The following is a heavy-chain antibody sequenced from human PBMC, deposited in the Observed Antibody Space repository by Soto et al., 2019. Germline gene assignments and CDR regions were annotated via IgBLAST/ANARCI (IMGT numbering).Heavy chain of an antibody. J-gene: IGHJ3*02. CDR3: AKDRYATNWLGALDI. CDR1: GFTFSNYA. CDR2: ISGSAGST. V-gene: IGHV3-23*01. Sequence: EVPLLESGGGLVQPGGSLRLSCAGSGFTFSNYAMSWVRQAPGKGLEWVSEISGSAGSTYYADSVKGRFTISRDNSKNTLYLQMNSLRAEDTAVYYCAKDRYATNWLGALDIWGQGTMVTVSS. D-gene: IGHD2-2*01.